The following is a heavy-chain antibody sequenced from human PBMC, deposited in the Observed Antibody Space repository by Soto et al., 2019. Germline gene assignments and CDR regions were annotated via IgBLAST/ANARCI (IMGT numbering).Heavy chain of an antibody. V-gene: IGHV5-51*01. CDR3: AKGVLSFHYGMDV. J-gene: IGHJ6*02. CDR1: GYPFTDYL. Sequence: PGESLKISCKGSGYPFTDYLIGGVRQLPGKGLEWMGIIYPGDSDTRYSPSFQGHVTITVDKSTSTAYLQGNNLRVDDTAVYFCAKGVLSFHYGMDVWGQGTTVTVSS. D-gene: IGHD3-10*01. CDR2: IYPGDSDT.